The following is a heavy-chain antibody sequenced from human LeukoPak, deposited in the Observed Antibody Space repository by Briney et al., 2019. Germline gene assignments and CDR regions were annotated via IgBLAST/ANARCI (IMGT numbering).Heavy chain of an antibody. CDR3: ARDQYSHYGMDV. CDR1: GGSISSGGYY. Sequence: PSQTLSLTCTVSGGSISSGGYYWSWIRQHPGQGLEWIGYIYYSGSTYYNPSLKSRVTISVDTSKNQFSLKLSSVTAADTAVYYCARDQYSHYGMDVWGQGTTVTVSS. CDR2: IYYSGST. J-gene: IGHJ6*02. D-gene: IGHD1-26*01. V-gene: IGHV4-31*03.